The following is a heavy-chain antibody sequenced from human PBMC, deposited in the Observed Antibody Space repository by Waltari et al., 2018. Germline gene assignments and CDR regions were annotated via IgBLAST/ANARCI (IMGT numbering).Heavy chain of an antibody. V-gene: IGHV4-39*01. CDR1: GGPLRTSSYY. CDR2: SHYTGSA. D-gene: IGHD6-19*01. J-gene: IGHJ4*02. CDR3: ARRGSSGWFMDY. Sequence: QLQLEESGPGLVKPSETLSLTCTVPGGPLRTSSYYWGWVRPPPGKRLEWIGNSHYTGSAHYNPSLRSRVTISVDTSRNQFFLELSSVTATDTAVYYCARRGSSGWFMDYWGQGTLVIVSS.